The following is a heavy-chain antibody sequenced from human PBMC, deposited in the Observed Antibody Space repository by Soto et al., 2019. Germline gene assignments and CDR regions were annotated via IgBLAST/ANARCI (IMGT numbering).Heavy chain of an antibody. V-gene: IGHV4-59*01. Sequence: QVQLQESGPGLVKPSETLSLTCTVSGGSISSYYWSWIRQPPGKGLEWIGYIYYSGSTNYNPSLKSRVTISVDTSKNQFSLKLSSVTAADTAVYYCARAALPSIAARPRRIDNGFDPWGQGTLVTVSS. CDR3: ARAALPSIAARPRRIDNGFDP. CDR1: GGSISSYY. CDR2: IYYSGST. D-gene: IGHD6-6*01. J-gene: IGHJ5*02.